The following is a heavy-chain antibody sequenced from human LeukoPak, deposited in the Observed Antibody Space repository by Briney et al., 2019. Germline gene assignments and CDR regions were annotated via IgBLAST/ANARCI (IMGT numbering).Heavy chain of an antibody. V-gene: IGHV3-48*03. CDR2: ISSSVSTI. CDR3: ARGAYCSSTSCPTGYYGMDV. D-gene: IGHD2-2*01. J-gene: IGHJ6*02. CDR1: GFTFSSYE. Sequence: GGTLRLSCAASGFTFSSYEMNWVCQAPATGLDWDSYISSSVSTIYYADSVKGRFTISRDNAKNSLYLQMNSLRAEDTAVYYCARGAYCSSTSCPTGYYGMDVWGQGTTVTVSS.